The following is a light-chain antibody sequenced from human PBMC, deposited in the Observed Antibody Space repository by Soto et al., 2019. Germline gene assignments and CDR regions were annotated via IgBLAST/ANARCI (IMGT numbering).Light chain of an antibody. Sequence: IVMTQSPATLSVSPGERATLSCRAGQSVSSNLAWYQQKPGQAPRLLIYGASTRATGIPARFSGSGSGTEFTLTISSLQSEDFPVYYCQQYNNWWTFGQGTKVEI. CDR1: QSVSSN. J-gene: IGKJ1*01. CDR3: QQYNNWWT. CDR2: GAS. V-gene: IGKV3-15*01.